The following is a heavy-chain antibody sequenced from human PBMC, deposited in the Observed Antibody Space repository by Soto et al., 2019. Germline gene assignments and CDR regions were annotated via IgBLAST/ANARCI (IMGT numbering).Heavy chain of an antibody. CDR1: GGTFSSYA. CDR2: IIPIFGTA. D-gene: IGHD6-13*01. V-gene: IGHV1-69*06. Sequence: PSVKVSCKASGGTFSSYAISWVRQAPGQGLEWMGGIIPIFGTANYAQKFQGRVTITADKSTRTANMALSSLRSEDTSVYYCARPDSSTHYGMDVWGQGTTVTVSS. CDR3: ARPDSSTHYGMDV. J-gene: IGHJ6*02.